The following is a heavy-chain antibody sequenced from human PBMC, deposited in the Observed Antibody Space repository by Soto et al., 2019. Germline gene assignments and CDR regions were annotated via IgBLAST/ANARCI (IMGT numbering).Heavy chain of an antibody. J-gene: IGHJ4*02. CDR2: INAGNGNT. CDR3: ARGITLPTPLDY. V-gene: IGHV1-3*01. D-gene: IGHD1-20*01. CDR1: GYTFTSYV. Sequence: ASVKVSCKASGYTFTSYVMDWVRPAPGQRLEWMGWINAGNGNTKYSQKFQGRVTITRDTSASTAYMELSSLRSEDTAVYYCARGITLPTPLDYWGQGTLVTVSS.